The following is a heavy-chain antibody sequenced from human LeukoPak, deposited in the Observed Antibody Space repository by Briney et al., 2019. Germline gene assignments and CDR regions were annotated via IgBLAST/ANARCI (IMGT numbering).Heavy chain of an antibody. V-gene: IGHV4-61*01. CDR3: AREQWLENDAFDI. D-gene: IGHD6-19*01. CDR1: GGSVSGGSYY. CDR2: VDYSGST. Sequence: SETLSLTCTVSGGSVSGGSYYWSLIRQPPGKGLEWIGYVDYSGSTNYNPSLKSRVTMSVDTSKNQFSLKVSSVTAADTAVYYCAREQWLENDAFDIWGQGTMVIISS. J-gene: IGHJ3*02.